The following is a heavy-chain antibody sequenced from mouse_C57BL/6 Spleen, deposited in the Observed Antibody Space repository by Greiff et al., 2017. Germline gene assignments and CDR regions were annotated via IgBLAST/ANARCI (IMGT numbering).Heavy chain of an antibody. CDR1: GYSFTGYY. V-gene: IGHV1-42*01. Sequence: EVQLQQSGPELVKPGASVKISCKASGYSFTGYYMNWVKQSPEKSLEWIGEINPSTGGTTYNQKFKAKATLTVDKSSSTAYMQLKSLTSEDSAVYYCARAWEFAYGGQGTLVTVSA. J-gene: IGHJ3*01. CDR2: INPSTGGT. CDR3: ARAWEFAY. D-gene: IGHD4-1*01.